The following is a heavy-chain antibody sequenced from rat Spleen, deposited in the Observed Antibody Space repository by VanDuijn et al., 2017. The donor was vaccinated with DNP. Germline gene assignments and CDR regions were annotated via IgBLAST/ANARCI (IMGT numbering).Heavy chain of an antibody. D-gene: IGHD1-10*01. CDR3: ARGNNNYPYWSFDF. CDR2: ITGSGGST. Sequence: EVQLVESGGDLVQPGRSLKLFCAASGFTFSPYWMAWIRQVPGKGLEWVASITGSGGSTYYPDSVKGRFTISRDNAKNTLYLQMNRLRSEDTATYYCARGNNNYPYWSFDFWGPGTMVTVSS. J-gene: IGHJ1*01. CDR1: GFTFSPYW. V-gene: IGHV5-31*01.